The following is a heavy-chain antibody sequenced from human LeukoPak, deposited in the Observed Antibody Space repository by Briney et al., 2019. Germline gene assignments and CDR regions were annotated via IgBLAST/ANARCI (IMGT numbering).Heavy chain of an antibody. V-gene: IGHV3-48*01. CDR3: AREYIVVVVAATPVDY. D-gene: IGHD2-15*01. CDR1: GFTFSSYG. J-gene: IGHJ4*02. CDR2: ISSSSSTI. Sequence: GGSLRLSCAASGFTFSSYGMNWVRQAPGKGLEWVSYISSSSSTIYYADSVKGRFTISRDNAKNSLYLQMNSLRAEDTAVYYCAREYIVVVVAATPVDYWGQGTLDTVSS.